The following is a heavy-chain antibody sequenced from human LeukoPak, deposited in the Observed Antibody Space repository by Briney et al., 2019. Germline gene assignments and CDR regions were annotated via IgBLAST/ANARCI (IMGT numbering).Heavy chain of an antibody. CDR2: ISYDGSNK. D-gene: IGHD3-22*01. CDR3: ARDRGEVITTPFDY. CDR1: GFTFSSYA. J-gene: IGHJ4*02. Sequence: PGRSLRLSCAASGFTFSSYAMHWVRQAPGKGLEWVAVISYDGSNKYYADSVKGRFTISRDNSKNTLYLQMNSLRAEDTAVYYCARDRGEVITTPFDYWGQGTLVTVSS. V-gene: IGHV3-30-3*01.